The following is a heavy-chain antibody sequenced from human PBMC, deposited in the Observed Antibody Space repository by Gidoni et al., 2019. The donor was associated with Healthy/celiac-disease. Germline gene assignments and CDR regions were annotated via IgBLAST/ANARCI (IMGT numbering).Heavy chain of an antibody. V-gene: IGHV6-1*01. J-gene: IGHJ4*02. CDR2: TYYRSKWYN. CDR1: GDSVSRNSAA. Sequence: QVQLQQSGPGLVKPSQTLSLTCAISGDSVSRNSAAWNWIRQSPSRGLEWLGRTYYRSKWYNGYAVSVKSRITINPDTSKNQFSLQLNSVTPEDTAVYYCARGREYSSGWYDQTHFDYWGQGTLVTVSS. D-gene: IGHD6-19*01. CDR3: ARGREYSSGWYDQTHFDY.